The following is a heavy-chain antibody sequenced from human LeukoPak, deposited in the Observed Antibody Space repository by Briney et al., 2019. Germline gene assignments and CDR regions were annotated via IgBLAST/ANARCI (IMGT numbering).Heavy chain of an antibody. CDR3: ARDGNYYDTSGSYFDAFDV. D-gene: IGHD3-22*01. Sequence: GGSLRLSCAASGFTFSTYWMIWIRQAPGKGLEWVANINGDGSRKYYVDSVKGRFTGSRDNARNSVYLQVDSLRAEDTAVYYCARDGNYYDTSGSYFDAFDVWGQGTMVTV. CDR1: GFTFSTYW. J-gene: IGHJ3*01. V-gene: IGHV3-7*01. CDR2: INGDGSRK.